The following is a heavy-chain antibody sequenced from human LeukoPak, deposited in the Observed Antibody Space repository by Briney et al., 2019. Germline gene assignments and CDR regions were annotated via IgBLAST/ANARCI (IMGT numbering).Heavy chain of an antibody. CDR3: ARGGGRYYFDY. J-gene: IGHJ4*02. D-gene: IGHD3-16*01. CDR1: GGSISNYY. V-gene: IGHV4-59*01. Sequence: PSETLSLTCSVSGGSISNYYWSWIRQPPGKGLEWIGYVYISGSTNYNPSLKSRVTISVDTSKNQFSLKLSSVTAADTAVYYCARGGGRYYFDYWGQGTLVTVSS. CDR2: VYISGST.